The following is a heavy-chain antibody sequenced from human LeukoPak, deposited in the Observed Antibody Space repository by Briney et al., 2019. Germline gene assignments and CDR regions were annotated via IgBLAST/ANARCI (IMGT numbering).Heavy chain of an antibody. J-gene: IGHJ4*02. CDR2: IRFDGSHK. Sequence: PGGSLRLSCAASGFTFSNHGMHWVRQAPGKGLEWVALIRFDGSHKYYADSVKGRFTISRDNSKSTVYLQMNSLRAEDTAVYYCARVTPTLYGDYANYFDYWGQGTLVIVSS. V-gene: IGHV3-33*01. CDR1: GFTFSNHG. CDR3: ARVTPTLYGDYANYFDY. D-gene: IGHD4-17*01.